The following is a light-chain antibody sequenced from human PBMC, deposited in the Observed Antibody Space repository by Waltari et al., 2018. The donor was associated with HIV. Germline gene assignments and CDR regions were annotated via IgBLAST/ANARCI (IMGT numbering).Light chain of an antibody. J-gene: IGLJ3*02. Sequence: QSALTQPPSASGSLGKSVTISCTCSSSDIGAYDSVSWFQQPPRSAPKLLLYEVTRRPSAVSDRFSGSRSGSTAFLTVAGLQPDDEATYFCSSYGDSLRVLFGGGTNVTVL. CDR2: EVT. V-gene: IGLV2-8*01. CDR1: SSDIGAYDS. CDR3: SSYGDSLRVL.